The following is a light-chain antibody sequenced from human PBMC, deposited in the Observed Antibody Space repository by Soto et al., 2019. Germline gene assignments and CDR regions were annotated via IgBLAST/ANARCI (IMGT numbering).Light chain of an antibody. CDR2: GVS. V-gene: IGKV3-15*01. CDR3: QQYNFWPET. Sequence: EIVMTQSPVTLSVSPGERATLSCRASQSVSGNLAWYQQKPGQAPRLLIYGVSARATGIPARFSGGGFGTEFTLTISSLQSEDFALYYCQQYNFWPETFGQGTKVDIK. CDR1: QSVSGN. J-gene: IGKJ1*01.